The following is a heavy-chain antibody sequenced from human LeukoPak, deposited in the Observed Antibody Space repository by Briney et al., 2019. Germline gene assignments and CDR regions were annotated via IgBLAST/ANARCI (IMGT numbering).Heavy chain of an antibody. D-gene: IGHD3-22*01. CDR3: VTHLNYYYDSSGYGYY. V-gene: IGHV5-51*01. CDR1: GYSFSTYW. CDR2: IYPGDPDA. J-gene: IGHJ4*02. Sequence: GESLKISCKGSGYSFSTYWIGWVRQMPGKGLEWMGIIYPGDPDAKYSPSFQGQVTISADKSISTAYLQWSSLQASDTAMYYCVTHLNYYYDSSGYGYYWGQGTLVTVSS.